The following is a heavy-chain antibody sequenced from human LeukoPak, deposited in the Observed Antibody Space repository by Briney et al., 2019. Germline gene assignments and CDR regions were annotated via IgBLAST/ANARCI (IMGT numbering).Heavy chain of an antibody. J-gene: IGHJ6*03. CDR2: ISYDGSNK. V-gene: IGHV3-30*04. CDR3: ARGVSSGWYGDYYYYMDV. D-gene: IGHD6-19*01. CDR1: GFTFSSYA. Sequence: PGGSLRLSCAASGFTFSSYAMHWDRQAAGKGLEWVAVISYDGSNKYYADSVKGRFTISRDNSKNTLYLQMNSLRAEDTAVYYCARGVSSGWYGDYYYYMDVWGKGTTVTVSS.